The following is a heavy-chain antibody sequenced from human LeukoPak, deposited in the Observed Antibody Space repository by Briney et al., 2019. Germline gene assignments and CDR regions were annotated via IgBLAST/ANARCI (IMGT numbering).Heavy chain of an antibody. Sequence: SGGSLRLSCAASGFIFSTYGMHWVRQAPGKGLEWVAVTSHGGSNKYYADSVKGRFTVSRDNPKNTLYLQMNSLRSEDTAVYYCVKGYNWNDAYWGQGTLVTVSS. J-gene: IGHJ4*02. CDR2: TSHGGSNK. D-gene: IGHD1-1*01. CDR1: GFIFSTYG. CDR3: VKGYNWNDAY. V-gene: IGHV3-30*18.